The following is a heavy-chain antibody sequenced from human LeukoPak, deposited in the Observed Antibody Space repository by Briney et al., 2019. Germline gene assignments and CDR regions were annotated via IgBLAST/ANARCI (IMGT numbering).Heavy chain of an antibody. CDR2: INHSGST. V-gene: IGHV4-34*01. Sequence: SETLSLTCAVYGGSFSGYYWSWIRQPPGKGLEWIGEINHSGSTNYNPSLKSRVTISVDTSKNQFSLKLSSVTAADTAVYYCARVPPLTYYYGSGSAGVDYWGQGTLVTVSS. J-gene: IGHJ4*02. D-gene: IGHD3-10*01. CDR1: GGSFSGYY. CDR3: ARVPPLTYYYGSGSAGVDY.